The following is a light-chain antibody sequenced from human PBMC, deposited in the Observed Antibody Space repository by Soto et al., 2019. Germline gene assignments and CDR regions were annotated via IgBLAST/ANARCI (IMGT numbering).Light chain of an antibody. CDR2: AAS. V-gene: IGKV1-6*01. Sequence: IQRTQSPSTLSASVGDRVTITCRASQGIRNDLGWYQQKPGKAPKLLIYAASSLQSGVPSRFSGSGSGTDSTLTISSLQPEDFATYYCLQDYNYPPAFGQGTKVDIK. CDR1: QGIRND. J-gene: IGKJ1*01. CDR3: LQDYNYPPA.